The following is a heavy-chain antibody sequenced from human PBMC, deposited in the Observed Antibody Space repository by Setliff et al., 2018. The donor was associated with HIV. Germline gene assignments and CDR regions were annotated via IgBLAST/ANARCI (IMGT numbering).Heavy chain of an antibody. CDR2: INAYSGTP. CDR1: GYTFTNYA. J-gene: IGHJ4*02. V-gene: IGHV7-4-1*02. CDR3: AGGLITTAALFDY. Sequence: ASVKVSCKGSGYTFTNYAINWVRQAPGQGLAWMGWINAYSGTPTYAQDFTGRFVFSLDTSVSTAYLQISGLRAEDSAVYFRAGGLITTAALFDYWGQGTLVTVS. D-gene: IGHD6-13*01.